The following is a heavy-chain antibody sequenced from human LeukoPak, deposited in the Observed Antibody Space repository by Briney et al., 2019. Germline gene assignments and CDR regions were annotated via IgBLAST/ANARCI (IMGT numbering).Heavy chain of an antibody. CDR2: IKQDGSET. CDR3: ARDRFGGSCYES. CDR1: GFTFNNHY. D-gene: IGHD3-10*01. J-gene: IGHJ5*02. V-gene: IGHV3-7*04. Sequence: PGGPLRLSCTASGFTFNNHYMTWVRQAPGKGLEWVANIKQDGSETFYLDSVKGRFTISRDNAKNSLYLQMNDVRAEDTAVYFCARDRFGGSCYESWGQGTLVTVTS.